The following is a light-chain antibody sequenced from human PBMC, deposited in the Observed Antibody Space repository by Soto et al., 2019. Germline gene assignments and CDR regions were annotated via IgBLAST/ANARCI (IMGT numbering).Light chain of an antibody. CDR2: EVR. Sequence: CALTQPASGTGSPGQSITISCNGTSSDVGAYDFVSWYQQHPDKAPKLMIYEVRNRPSGVSNRFSGSKSVNTATLTISGLQAEDEADYYCSSYTTSSTRVFGTGTKVTV. CDR3: SSYTTSSTRV. J-gene: IGLJ1*01. V-gene: IGLV2-14*03. CDR1: SSDVGAYDF.